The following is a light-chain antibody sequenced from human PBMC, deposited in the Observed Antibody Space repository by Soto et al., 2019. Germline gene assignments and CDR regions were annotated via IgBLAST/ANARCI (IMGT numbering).Light chain of an antibody. CDR1: KLGDKY. CDR3: QEWDSSTDCV. J-gene: IGLJ1*01. V-gene: IGLV3-1*01. CDR2: QDS. Sequence: SYELTQPPSVSVSPGQTASITCSGDKLGDKYACWYQQKPGQSPVLVIYQDSKRPSGIPERFSGSNSGNTATLTISGTQAMDEADYYCQEWDSSTDCVFGTGNKVTVL.